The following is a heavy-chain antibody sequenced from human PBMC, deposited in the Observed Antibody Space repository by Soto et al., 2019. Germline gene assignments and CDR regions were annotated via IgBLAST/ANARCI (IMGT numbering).Heavy chain of an antibody. D-gene: IGHD3-10*01. CDR2: IYYSGST. CDR3: ARHGKYGSGSFPLYYFDS. Sequence: SETLSLTCTVSGGSISSYFWSWVRQPPGKGLEWIGYIYYSGSTNYSPSLKSRVTISVDTSENQFSLKLSSVTAADTALYYCARHGKYGSGSFPLYYFDSWGQGTLVTVSS. J-gene: IGHJ4*02. V-gene: IGHV4-59*08. CDR1: GGSISSYF.